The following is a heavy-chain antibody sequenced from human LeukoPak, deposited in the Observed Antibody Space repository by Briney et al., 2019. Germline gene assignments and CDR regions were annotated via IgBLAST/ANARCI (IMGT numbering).Heavy chain of an antibody. V-gene: IGHV4-31*03. CDR2: IYYSGST. J-gene: IGHJ4*02. CDR3: AVGYYGSGTPFDY. CDR1: GGSLSSGGYY. Sequence: PSETLSLTCTVSGGSLSSGGYYWSWIRQPPGKGLEWIGYIYYSGSTYYNPSLKSRVTISVDTSKNQFSRKLSSVTAADTAVYYCAVGYYGSGTPFDYWGQGTLVTVSS. D-gene: IGHD3-10*01.